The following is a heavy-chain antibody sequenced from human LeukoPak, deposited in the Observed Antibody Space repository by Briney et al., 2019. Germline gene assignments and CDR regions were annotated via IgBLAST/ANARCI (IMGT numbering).Heavy chain of an antibody. CDR2: MNPNSGNT. CDR3: ARDSRGYCSSTSCYPVAFDI. J-gene: IGHJ3*02. CDR1: GYTFTSYD. D-gene: IGHD2-2*01. Sequence: ASVKVSCKASGYTFTSYDINWVRQATGQGLEWMGWMNPNSGNTGYAQKFQGRVTITRNTSISTAYMELSSLRSEDTAVYYCARDSRGYCSSTSCYPVAFDIWGQGTMVTVSS. V-gene: IGHV1-8*03.